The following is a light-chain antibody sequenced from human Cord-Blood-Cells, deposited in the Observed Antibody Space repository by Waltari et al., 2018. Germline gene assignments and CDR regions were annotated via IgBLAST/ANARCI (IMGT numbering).Light chain of an antibody. V-gene: IGLV2-14*03. CDR2: DVS. J-gene: IGLJ3*02. CDR1: SSDVGGYNY. CDR3: SSYTSSSTRV. Sequence: QSALTQPASVSGSPGQSITISCTGTSSDVGGYNYFSWYQHHPGKAPKLMIYDVSNRPSGVSNRFSGSKSGNTASLTISGLQAEDEADYYCSSYTSSSTRVFGGGTKLTVL.